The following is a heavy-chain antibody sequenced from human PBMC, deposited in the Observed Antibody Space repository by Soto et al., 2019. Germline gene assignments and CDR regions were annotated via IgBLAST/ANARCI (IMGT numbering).Heavy chain of an antibody. Sequence: SETLSLTCTVSGGSISSYYWSWIRQPPGKGLEWIGYIYYSGSTNYNPSPKSRVTISVDTSKNQFSLKLSSVTAADTAVYYCARESPYTMVRGVTFDYWGQGTLVTVSS. D-gene: IGHD3-10*01. J-gene: IGHJ4*02. CDR1: GGSISSYY. CDR2: IYYSGST. V-gene: IGHV4-59*01. CDR3: ARESPYTMVRGVTFDY.